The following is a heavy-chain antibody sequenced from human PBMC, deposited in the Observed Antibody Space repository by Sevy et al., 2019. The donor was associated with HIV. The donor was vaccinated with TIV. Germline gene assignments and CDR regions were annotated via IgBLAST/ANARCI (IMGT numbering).Heavy chain of an antibody. D-gene: IGHD7-27*01. J-gene: IGHJ4*02. CDR1: GFTFSGSA. CDR3: TRPNNWGSFFDY. V-gene: IGHV3-73*01. Sequence: GGSLRLSCAASGFTFSGSAMHWVRQASGKGLEWVGRIRSKANSYATAYAASVKGRFTISRDDSKNTAYLQMNSLKTEDTAVYYCTRPNNWGSFFDYWGQGTLVTVSS. CDR2: IRSKANSYAT.